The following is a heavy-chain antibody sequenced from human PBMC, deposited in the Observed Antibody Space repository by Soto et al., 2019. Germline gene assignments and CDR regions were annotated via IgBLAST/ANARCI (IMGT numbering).Heavy chain of an antibody. J-gene: IGHJ4*02. CDR3: AEDLSSLGWLALGAPFDS. Sequence: EVHLLESGGNVVQPGGSLRLSCAASGFTFSSYAMNWVRQAPGKGLEWVSSISANGRNTYYADSVKGRFTISRDRSKNTLYRQLDSLRGEDTAMYCSAEDLSSLGWLALGAPFDSWGQGTLVTVSS. D-gene: IGHD5-18*01. V-gene: IGHV3-23*01. CDR1: GFTFSSYA. CDR2: ISANGRNT.